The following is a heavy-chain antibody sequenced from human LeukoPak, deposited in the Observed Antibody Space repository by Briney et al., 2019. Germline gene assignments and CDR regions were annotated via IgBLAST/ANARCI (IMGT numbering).Heavy chain of an antibody. CDR3: ARGGIPVTGIDEVDY. Sequence: GGSLRLSCAASGFTFSSYDMHWVRQATGKGLEWVSAIGIGGDTYYPGSVKGRFTISRENAKNSLYLQMNSLRAGDTAVYYCARGGIPVTGIDEVDYWGQGTLVTVSS. V-gene: IGHV3-13*01. CDR1: GFTFSSYD. CDR2: IGIGGDT. D-gene: IGHD2-21*02. J-gene: IGHJ4*02.